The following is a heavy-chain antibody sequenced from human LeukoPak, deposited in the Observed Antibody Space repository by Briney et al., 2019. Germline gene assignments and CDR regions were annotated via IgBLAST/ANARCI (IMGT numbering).Heavy chain of an antibody. CDR2: IYYSGST. Sequence: SETLSLTCTVSGGSISSYYWSWIRQPPGKGLEWIGYIYYSGSTNYNPSLKSRVTISVDTSKTQFSLKLSSVTAADTAVYYCASMYSDILTGPRGGFDYWGQGTLVTVSS. J-gene: IGHJ4*02. CDR3: ASMYSDILTGPRGGFDY. D-gene: IGHD3-9*01. V-gene: IGHV4-59*08. CDR1: GGSISSYY.